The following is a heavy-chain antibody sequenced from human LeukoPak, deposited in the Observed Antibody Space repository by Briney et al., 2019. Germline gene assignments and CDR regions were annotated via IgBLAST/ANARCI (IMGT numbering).Heavy chain of an antibody. CDR2: ISWNSGSI. CDR3: AKDDYVWGSYRDGLFDY. D-gene: IGHD3-16*02. Sequence: PGGSLRLSCAASGFTFDDYAMYWVRQAPGKGLEWVSGISWNSGSIGYADSVKGRFTISRDNAKNSLYLQMNSLRAEDTALYYCAKDDYVWGSYRDGLFDYWGQGTLVTVSS. J-gene: IGHJ4*02. V-gene: IGHV3-9*01. CDR1: GFTFDDYA.